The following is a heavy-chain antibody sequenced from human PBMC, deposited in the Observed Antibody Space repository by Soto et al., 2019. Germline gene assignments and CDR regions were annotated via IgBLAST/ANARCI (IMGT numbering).Heavy chain of an antibody. D-gene: IGHD3-22*01. CDR3: ARDPVPLHYYDSSGYYGSAFDI. CDR2: INPSGGST. V-gene: IGHV1-46*01. Sequence: ASVKVSCKASGYTFTSYYMHWVRQAPGQGLEWMGIINPSGGSTSYAQKFQGRVTMTRDTSTSTVYMELSSLRSEDTAVYYCARDPVPLHYYDSSGYYGSAFDIWG. CDR1: GYTFTSYY. J-gene: IGHJ3*02.